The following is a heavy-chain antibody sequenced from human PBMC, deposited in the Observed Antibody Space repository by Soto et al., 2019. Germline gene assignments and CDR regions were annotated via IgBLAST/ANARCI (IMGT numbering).Heavy chain of an antibody. Sequence: SQTLPLTCTVSCGSISNGGYYLSWIRQHPGKGLEWIGYIYYSGSTYYNPSLKSRVTISVDTSKNQFSLKLSSVTAADTAVYYCATHEDYYDSSGWSYWGQGTLVTVSS. CDR3: ATHEDYYDSSGWSY. D-gene: IGHD3-22*01. CDR1: CGSISNGGYY. V-gene: IGHV4-31*03. J-gene: IGHJ4*02. CDR2: IYYSGST.